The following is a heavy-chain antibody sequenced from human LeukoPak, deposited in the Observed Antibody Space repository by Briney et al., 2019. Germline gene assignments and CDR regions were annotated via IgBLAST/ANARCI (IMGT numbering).Heavy chain of an antibody. CDR1: GGSFSAYY. Sequence: SETLTLTCAVYGGSFSAYYWTWIRQPPGKGLEWIGEINHSGSSNYNSSLRSRVTISVDTSYKQFSLRLSSVTAADTAVYYCAPRGDIEHSYVYGKWFDPWGQGTRVTVSS. J-gene: IGHJ5*02. CDR2: INHSGSS. V-gene: IGHV4-34*01. CDR3: APRGDIEHSYVYGKWFDP. D-gene: IGHD5-18*01.